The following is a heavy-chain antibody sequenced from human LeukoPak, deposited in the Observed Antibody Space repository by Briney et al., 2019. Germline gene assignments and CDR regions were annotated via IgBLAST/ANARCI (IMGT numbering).Heavy chain of an antibody. J-gene: IGHJ4*02. Sequence: QSGGSLRLSCAASGFTFSSYEVNWVRQAPGKGLEWISYINSRGSTIYYADSVKGRFTISRDNAKNSLYLQMNSLRAEDTAVYYCASGAYRDYFDYWGQGTLVTVSS. CDR3: ASGAYRDYFDY. CDR2: INSRGSTI. V-gene: IGHV3-48*03. CDR1: GFTFSSYE. D-gene: IGHD1-26*01.